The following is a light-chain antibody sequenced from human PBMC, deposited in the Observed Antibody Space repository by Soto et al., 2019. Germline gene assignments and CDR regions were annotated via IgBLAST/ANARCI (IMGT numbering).Light chain of an antibody. V-gene: IGLV2-14*01. Sequence: QSVLTQPASVSGSPGQSITISCTGTSSDVGGYNYVSWHQLHPGKAPKLIIYEVSNRPSGVSNRFSGSKSGNTASLTISGLQAEDEADYYCSSYTSSTAYVFGTGTKLTVL. CDR1: SSDVGGYNY. CDR3: SSYTSSTAYV. J-gene: IGLJ1*01. CDR2: EVS.